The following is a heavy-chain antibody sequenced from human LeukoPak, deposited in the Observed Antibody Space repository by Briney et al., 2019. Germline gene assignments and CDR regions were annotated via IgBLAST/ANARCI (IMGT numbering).Heavy chain of an antibody. J-gene: IGHJ4*02. CDR2: INQEGRDK. D-gene: IGHD4-17*01. CDR3: ARHTVATSL. V-gene: IGHV3-7*01. Sequence: GGSLRLSCAASGFTFSSSWMSWVRQAPGKGLEWVANINQEGRDKYYVDSVKGRFTISRDNGKNSLYLQMNSLRADDTAVYYCARHTVATSLWGQGALVTVSS. CDR1: GFTFSSSW.